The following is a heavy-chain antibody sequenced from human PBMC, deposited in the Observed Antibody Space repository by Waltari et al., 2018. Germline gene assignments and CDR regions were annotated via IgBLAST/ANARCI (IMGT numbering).Heavy chain of an antibody. J-gene: IGHJ6*02. V-gene: IGHV3-53*01. CDR1: GFTVSSNY. Sequence: EVQLVESGGGLIQPGGSLRLSCAASGFTVSSNYMSWVRQAPGKGLEWVSVIYSGGSTYYADSGKGRFTISRDNSKNTLYLQMNSLRAEDTAVYYCARAPAGSWAFDYYYYGMDVWGQGTTVTVSS. CDR2: IYSGGST. D-gene: IGHD2-15*01. CDR3: ARAPAGSWAFDYYYYGMDV.